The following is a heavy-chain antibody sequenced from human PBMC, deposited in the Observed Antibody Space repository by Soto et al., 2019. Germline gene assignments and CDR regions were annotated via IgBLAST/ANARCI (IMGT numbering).Heavy chain of an antibody. J-gene: IGHJ4*02. D-gene: IGHD3-22*01. V-gene: IGHV4-30-2*01. CDR1: GGSISSGGYS. CDR3: ASLYYYDSSGYPPYDY. Sequence: SETLSLTCTVSGGSISSGGYSWSWIRQPPGKGLEWIGYIYHSGSTYYNPSLKSRVTILVDRSKNQFSLKLSSVTAADTAVYYCASLYYYDSSGYPPYDYWGQGTLVTVSS. CDR2: IYHSGST.